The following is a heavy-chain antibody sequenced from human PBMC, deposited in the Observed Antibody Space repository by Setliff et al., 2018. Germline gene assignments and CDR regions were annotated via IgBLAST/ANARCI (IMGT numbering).Heavy chain of an antibody. CDR1: GGSISSYY. CDR2: IYHSGST. V-gene: IGHV4-4*07. D-gene: IGHD3-10*01. J-gene: IGHJ4*02. Sequence: SETLSLTCTVSGGSISSYYWSWIRQPAGKGLEWIASIYHSGSTYFNPSLKSRVTISVAKSKNQFSLKLSSVTAADTAVYYCVSRHYTDLDYWGQGTLVTVSS. CDR3: VSRHYTDLDY.